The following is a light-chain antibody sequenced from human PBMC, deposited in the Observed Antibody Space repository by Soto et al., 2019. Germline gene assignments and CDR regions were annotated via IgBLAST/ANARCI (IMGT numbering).Light chain of an antibody. CDR3: LQDYNDPPT. V-gene: IGKV1-6*01. CDR2: AAS. J-gene: IGKJ1*01. Sequence: AIQMTQSPSSLSASVGDRVTITCRASQGIRNDLGWSQQKPGRAPKLLIFAASSLQSGVPSRFSGSGSGTDFTLTINSLQPEDSATYYCLQDYNDPPTFGQGTKVEIK. CDR1: QGIRND.